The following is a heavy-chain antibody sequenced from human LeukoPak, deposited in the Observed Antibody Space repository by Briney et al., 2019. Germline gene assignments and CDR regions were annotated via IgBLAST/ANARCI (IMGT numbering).Heavy chain of an antibody. CDR2: IYSGGGT. V-gene: IGHV3-53*01. D-gene: IGHD3-10*01. CDR1: GFSVTSNY. J-gene: IGHJ4*02. Sequence: PGGSLRLSCSASGFSVTSNYTSWVRQAPGKGLRWVSVIYSGGGTDYAGSVRGRFTTSRDNSKNMLHLQMDNLRAEDTAVYYCARGFHFYASGTYSGAFDYWGQGTLVTVSS. CDR3: ARGFHFYASGTYSGAFDY.